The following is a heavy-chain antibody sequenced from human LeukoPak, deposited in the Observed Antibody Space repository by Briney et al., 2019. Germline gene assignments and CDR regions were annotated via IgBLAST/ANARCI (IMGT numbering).Heavy chain of an antibody. CDR3: ARDGSGSGNYYNVAGFDY. V-gene: IGHV3-48*04. CDR1: GFTFNIYW. Sequence: GGSLRLSCAASGFTFNIYWMNRVRQAPGKGLEWVSYISSSGSTIYYANSVKGRFTISRDNAKNSLYLQMNSLRAEDTAVYYCARDGSGSGNYYNVAGFDYWGQGTLVTVSS. CDR2: ISSSGSTI. D-gene: IGHD3-10*01. J-gene: IGHJ4*02.